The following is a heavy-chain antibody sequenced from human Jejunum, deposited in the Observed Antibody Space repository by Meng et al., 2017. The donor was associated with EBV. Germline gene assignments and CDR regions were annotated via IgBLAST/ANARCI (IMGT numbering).Heavy chain of an antibody. CDR1: GGSISSGGYS. CDR2: IYYSGSA. V-gene: IGHV4-30-2*01. CDR3: ARGAYFDY. J-gene: IGHJ4*02. Sequence: QLQLQESGSGLVKPSETLSLTCAVSGGSISSGGYSWHWIRQPPGKGRQWIGYIYYSGSAYYNPSLKSRVTLSVDRSKNQFSLNLSSVTAADTAVYYCARGAYFDYWGQGTMVTVSS.